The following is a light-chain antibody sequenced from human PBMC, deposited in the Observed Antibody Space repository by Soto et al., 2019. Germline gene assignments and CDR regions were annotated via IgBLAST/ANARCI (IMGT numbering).Light chain of an antibody. Sequence: QSVLTQPPSASGTPGQRVTISCSGSSSNIGSNYVYWYQQIPGTAPKLLIYSDNQRPSGVPDRFSGSKSGASASLAISGLQSEDEADYYCAAWDDSPNGLYVFGTGTKLTVL. CDR3: AAWDDSPNGLYV. J-gene: IGLJ1*01. V-gene: IGLV1-44*01. CDR1: SSNIGSNY. CDR2: SDN.